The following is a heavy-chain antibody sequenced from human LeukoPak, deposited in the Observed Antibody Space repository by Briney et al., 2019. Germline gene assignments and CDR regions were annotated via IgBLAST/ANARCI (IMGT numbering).Heavy chain of an antibody. J-gene: IGHJ4*02. Sequence: GGSLRLSCAASGFTFSSYSMNWVRQAPGKGLEWVSYISSSGSTIYYADSVKGRFTISRDNAKNSLYLQMNSLRAEDTAVYYCARDWDGDAYFDYWGQGTLVTVSS. CDR1: GFTFSSYS. V-gene: IGHV3-48*04. D-gene: IGHD4-17*01. CDR3: ARDWDGDAYFDY. CDR2: ISSSGSTI.